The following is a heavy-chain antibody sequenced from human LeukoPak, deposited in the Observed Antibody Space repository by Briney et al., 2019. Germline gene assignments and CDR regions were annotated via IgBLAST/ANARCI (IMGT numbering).Heavy chain of an antibody. V-gene: IGHV1-2*02. CDR2: INPNSGGT. Sequence: WASVKVSCKASGYTFTSYGISWVRQAPGQGLEWMGWINPNSGGTNYAQKFQGRVTMTRDTSISTAYMELSRLRSDDTAVYYCARPLPTGDQVELDYWGQGTLVTVSS. D-gene: IGHD7-27*01. CDR1: GYTFTSYG. CDR3: ARPLPTGDQVELDY. J-gene: IGHJ4*02.